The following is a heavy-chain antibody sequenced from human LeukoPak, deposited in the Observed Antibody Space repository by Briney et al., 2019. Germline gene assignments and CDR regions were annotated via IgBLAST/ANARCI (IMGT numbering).Heavy chain of an antibody. V-gene: IGHV3-48*03. CDR2: ISSSGSTI. CDR3: ARGPVAADY. J-gene: IGHJ4*02. Sequence: GGSPRLSCAASGFTFSSYEMNWVRQAPGKGLEWVSYISSSGSTIYYADSVKGRFTISRDNAKNSLYLQMNSLRAEDTAVYYCARGPVAADYWGQGTLVTVSS. CDR1: GFTFSSYE. D-gene: IGHD2-15*01.